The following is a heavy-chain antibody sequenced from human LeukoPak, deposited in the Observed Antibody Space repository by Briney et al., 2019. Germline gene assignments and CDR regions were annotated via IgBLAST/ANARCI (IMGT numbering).Heavy chain of an antibody. V-gene: IGHV3-30*18. D-gene: IGHD2-15*01. CDR2: ISYDGSNK. Sequence: GRSLRLSCAASGFTFSSYGMHWVRQAPGKGLEWVAVISYDGSNKYYADSVKGRFTISRDNSKNTLYLQMNSLRAEDTAVYYCANLVVVVPAALGYCSGGSYLKAFDIWGQGTMVTVSS. J-gene: IGHJ3*02. CDR1: GFTFSSYG. CDR3: ANLVVVVPAALGYCSGGSYLKAFDI.